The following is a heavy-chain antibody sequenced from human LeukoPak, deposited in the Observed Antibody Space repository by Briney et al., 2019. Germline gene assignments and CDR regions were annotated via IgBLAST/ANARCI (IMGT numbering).Heavy chain of an antibody. CDR1: GYTFTGYY. CDR2: INPNSGGT. D-gene: IGHD2-15*01. V-gene: IGHV1-2*02. CDR3: ARALCSGGSCYYYYYGMDV. J-gene: IGHJ6*02. Sequence: ASVEVTCKASGYTFTGYYMHWVRQAPGQGLEWMGWINPNSGGTNYAQKFQGRVTMTRDTSISTAYMELSRLRSADTAVYYCARALCSGGSCYYYYYGMDVWGQGTTVTVSS.